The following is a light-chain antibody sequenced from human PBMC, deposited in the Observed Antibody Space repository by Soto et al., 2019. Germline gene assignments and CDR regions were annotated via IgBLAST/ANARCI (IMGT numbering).Light chain of an antibody. V-gene: IGLV2-14*01. Sequence: QSALTQPASVSGSPGQSITISCTGTGSDVGGYDYVSWYQHHPGKAPKVMIYEVTNRPSGVSNRFSGSKSGNTDSLTISGILAEDEADYYWSSYTSSSTNVFGMGTKVTVL. CDR1: GSDVGGYDY. CDR3: SSYTSSSTNV. J-gene: IGLJ1*01. CDR2: EVT.